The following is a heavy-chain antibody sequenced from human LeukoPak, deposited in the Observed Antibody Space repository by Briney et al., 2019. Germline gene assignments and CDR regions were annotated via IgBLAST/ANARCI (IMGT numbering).Heavy chain of an antibody. V-gene: IGHV1-46*01. J-gene: IGHJ5*02. CDR1: VYTFTSYY. CDR2: INPSGGST. Sequence: ASVKVSCKASVYTFTSYYMHWVRQAPGQGLEWMGIINPSGGSTSYAQKFQGRVTMTRDTSTSTVYMELSSLRSEDTAVYYCARTIAAAGSLVWFDPWGQGTLVTVSS. D-gene: IGHD6-13*01. CDR3: ARTIAAAGSLVWFDP.